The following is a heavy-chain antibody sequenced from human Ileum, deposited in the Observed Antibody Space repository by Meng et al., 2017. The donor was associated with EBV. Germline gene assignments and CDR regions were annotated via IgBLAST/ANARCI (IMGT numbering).Heavy chain of an antibody. J-gene: IGHJ4*02. D-gene: IGHD3-10*01. CDR1: GGSFSGYY. CDR3: ARGNKVSDRGFDY. CDR2: INHSEST. Sequence: QVQLQQWGGELLKPAETLSLTCAVYGGSFSGYYWSWIRQPPGKGLEWIGEINHSESTNYNPSLKSRVTISVDTSKNQFSLKLSSVTAADTAVYYCARGNKVSDRGFDYWGQGTLVTVSS. V-gene: IGHV4-34*01.